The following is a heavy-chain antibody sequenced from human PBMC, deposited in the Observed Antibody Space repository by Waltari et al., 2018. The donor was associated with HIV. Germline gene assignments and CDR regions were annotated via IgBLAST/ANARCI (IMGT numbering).Heavy chain of an antibody. J-gene: IGHJ5*02. CDR1: GFTFSSYW. CDR2: IKQDGSEK. V-gene: IGHV3-7*04. Sequence: EVQLVESGGGLVQPGGSLRLSCAASGFTFSSYWMTWVRQVPGKGLEWVANIKQDGSEKYYVDSVKGRFTISRDNAKNSLYLQMNSLRAEDTTVYYCVRGSMTMVRGVIITAWFDPWGQGTLVTVFS. CDR3: VRGSMTMVRGVIITAWFDP. D-gene: IGHD3-10*01.